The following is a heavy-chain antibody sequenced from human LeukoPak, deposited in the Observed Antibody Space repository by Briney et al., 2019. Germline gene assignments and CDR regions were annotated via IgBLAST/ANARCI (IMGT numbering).Heavy chain of an antibody. J-gene: IGHJ4*02. V-gene: IGHV3-23*01. Sequence: PGGSLRLSCAASGFTFSTHAMSWVRQAPGKGLEWVSAISGSGNSTYYVDSVKGRFTISRDNAKNSLYLQMNSLRAEDTAVYYCARDVYYYDSSGYLYYFDYWGQGTLVTVSS. CDR3: ARDVYYYDSSGYLYYFDY. D-gene: IGHD3-22*01. CDR2: ISGSGNST. CDR1: GFTFSTHA.